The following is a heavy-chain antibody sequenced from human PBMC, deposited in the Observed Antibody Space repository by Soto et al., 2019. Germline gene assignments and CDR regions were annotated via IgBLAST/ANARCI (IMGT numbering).Heavy chain of an antibody. V-gene: IGHV3-30-3*01. J-gene: IGHJ4*02. Sequence: GGSLRLSCAASGFTFSSYAMHWVRQAPGKGLEWVAVISYDGSNKYYADSVKGRFTISRDNSKNTLYLQMNSLRTEDTAVYYCARDPRTTGTNFDYWGQGTLVTVSS. CDR2: ISYDGSNK. CDR3: ARDPRTTGTNFDY. D-gene: IGHD1-1*01. CDR1: GFTFSSYA.